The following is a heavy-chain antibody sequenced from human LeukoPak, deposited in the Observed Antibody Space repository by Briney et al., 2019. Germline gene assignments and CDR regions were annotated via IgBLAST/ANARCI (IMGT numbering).Heavy chain of an antibody. CDR2: IYYSGST. Sequence: ASETLSLTCTVSGGSITSYHYSWIRQPPGKGLEWIGYIYYSGSTNYNPSLKSRVTISVDTSKNQFSLKLGSVTAADTAVYYCARGGSGTYYHYWGQGTLVTVSS. V-gene: IGHV4-59*01. CDR3: ARGGSGTYYHY. J-gene: IGHJ4*02. D-gene: IGHD1-26*01. CDR1: GGSITSYH.